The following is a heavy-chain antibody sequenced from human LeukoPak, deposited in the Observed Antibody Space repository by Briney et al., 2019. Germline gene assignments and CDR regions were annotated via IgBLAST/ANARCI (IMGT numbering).Heavy chain of an antibody. D-gene: IGHD2-2*01. CDR2: ISTYNGKT. Sequence: ASLKVSCRPSGYTFTTYGITWVRHAPGQGVEWLGWISTYNGKTPSTKKFQGRVTITQDTTPSTPYIETRTLRSADTPLYFTVRVQVLIVPAAINYWGQGTLVSV. J-gene: IGHJ4*02. V-gene: IGHV1-18*01. CDR3: VRVQVLIVPAAINY. CDR1: GYTFTTYG.